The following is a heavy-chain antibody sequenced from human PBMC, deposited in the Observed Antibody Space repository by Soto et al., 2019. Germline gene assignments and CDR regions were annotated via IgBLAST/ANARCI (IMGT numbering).Heavy chain of an antibody. D-gene: IGHD2-8*01. CDR1: GGSISGGVHS. V-gene: IGHV4-30-4*01. CDR2: IFDSRST. CDR3: AREIMPLTNDWYFDL. J-gene: IGHJ2*01. Sequence: QVQLQESGPGLVKPSETLSLTCTVSGGSISGGVHSWSWIRQPPGKGLEWIGHIFDSRSTYYNPSLKSRLTISVDTSENQFSLRLSSVTAADTAVYYCAREIMPLTNDWYFDLWGRGTLVTVSS.